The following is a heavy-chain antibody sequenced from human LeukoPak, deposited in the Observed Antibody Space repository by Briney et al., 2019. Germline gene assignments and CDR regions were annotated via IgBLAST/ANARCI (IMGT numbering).Heavy chain of an antibody. CDR2: INTENGNT. CDR3: ARVYRFGELYFDY. J-gene: IGHJ4*02. Sequence: ASVKVSCKASGYTFTNYGITWVRQAPGQGLEWMGWINTENGNTNYAERLQGRVTMTTDTSTRTAYMELRGLRSEDTAVYYCARVYRFGELYFDYWGQGTLVTVSS. D-gene: IGHD3-10*01. V-gene: IGHV1-18*01. CDR1: GYTFTNYG.